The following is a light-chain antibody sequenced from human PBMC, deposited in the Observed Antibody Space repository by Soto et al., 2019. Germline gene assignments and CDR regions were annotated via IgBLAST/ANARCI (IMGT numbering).Light chain of an antibody. CDR3: QQYDSSLT. Sequence: EIVLTQSPGSLSLSPGERATLSCRASQSVDSRFFAWYQQRPGQAHRLLIYGASRRATGIPERFTGSGSGTDFPLTISGLEPEDFAVYYCQQYDSSLTFGLGTKVEIK. J-gene: IGKJ1*01. CDR1: QSVDSRF. CDR2: GAS. V-gene: IGKV3-20*01.